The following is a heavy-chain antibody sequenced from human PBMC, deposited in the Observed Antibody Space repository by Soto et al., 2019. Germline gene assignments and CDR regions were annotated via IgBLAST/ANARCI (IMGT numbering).Heavy chain of an antibody. CDR1: GGSISSSNW. CDR3: ARDMGESRRKRGGAFDI. J-gene: IGHJ3*02. V-gene: IGHV4-4*02. D-gene: IGHD3-16*01. CDR2: IYHSGST. Sequence: QVQLQESGPGLVKPSGTLSLTCAVSGGSISSSNWWSWVRQPPGKGLEWIGEIYHSGSTNYNPSLRSRVTRSVDKSKNQFSLKLSSVTAADTAVYYCARDMGESRRKRGGAFDIWGQGTMVTVSS.